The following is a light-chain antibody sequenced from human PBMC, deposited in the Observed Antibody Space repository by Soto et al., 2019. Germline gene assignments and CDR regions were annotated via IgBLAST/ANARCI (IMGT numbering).Light chain of an antibody. Sequence: IVLTQAPGTLSLSHRDRPPLSSWASQSITSFLAWYQQKPGQAPRLLIYGASSRATGIPDRFSGSGSGTDFTLTISRLEPEDFAVYYCQQYGSSPRTFGQGTKVDIK. CDR1: QSITSF. V-gene: IGKV3-20*01. CDR2: GAS. J-gene: IGKJ1*01. CDR3: QQYGSSPRT.